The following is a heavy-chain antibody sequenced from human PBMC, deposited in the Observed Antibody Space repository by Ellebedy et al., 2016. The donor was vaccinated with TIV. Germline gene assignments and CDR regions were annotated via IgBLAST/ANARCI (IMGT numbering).Heavy chain of an antibody. Sequence: PGGSLRLSCAASGFTVSSSYMTWVRQAPGKGLEWVSVVYSGGNTYYADSVKDRFTISRDNSKNTLYLQMNSLRADDTAMYYCAKLGGVLSWYADYWGLGTLVTVSP. CDR2: VYSGGNT. V-gene: IGHV3-53*01. CDR1: GFTVSSSY. J-gene: IGHJ4*02. CDR3: AKLGGVLSWYADY. D-gene: IGHD6-13*01.